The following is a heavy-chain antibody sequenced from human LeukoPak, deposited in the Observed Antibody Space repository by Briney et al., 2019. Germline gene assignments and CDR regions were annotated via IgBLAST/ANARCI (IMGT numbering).Heavy chain of an antibody. CDR3: ARGGEVVTAGSWYLDL. CDR2: IGTAGDT. Sequence: GGSLRLSCAASGFTFSSYDMHWVRQATGKGLEWVSAIGTAGDTYYPGSVKGRFTISRENAKNSLYLQMNSLRAGDTAVYYCARGGEVVTAGSWYLDLWGRGTLVTVSS. J-gene: IGHJ2*01. CDR1: GFTFSSYD. V-gene: IGHV3-13*01. D-gene: IGHD2-21*02.